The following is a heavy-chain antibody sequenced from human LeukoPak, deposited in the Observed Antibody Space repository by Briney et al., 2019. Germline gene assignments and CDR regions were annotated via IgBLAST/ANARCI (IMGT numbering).Heavy chain of an antibody. CDR3: ARRYYGSGSHHYFDY. CDR2: IYPGDSDT. J-gene: IGHJ4*02. Sequence: GESLKISCKGSGYSFTSYWIGWVRQMPGKGLEWMGIIYPGDSDTRYSPSFQGQVTISADKSISTAYLQWSSLKASDTATYYCARRYYGSGSHHYFDYWGQGTLVTVSS. CDR1: GYSFTSYW. D-gene: IGHD3-10*01. V-gene: IGHV5-51*01.